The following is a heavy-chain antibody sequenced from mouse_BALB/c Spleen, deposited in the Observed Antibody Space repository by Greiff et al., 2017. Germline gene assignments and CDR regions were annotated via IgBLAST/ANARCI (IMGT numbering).Heavy chain of an antibody. J-gene: IGHJ3*01. Sequence: VQLQQSGAELVRPGVSVKISCKGSGYTFTDYAMHWVKQSHAKSLEWIGVISTYYGDASYNQKFKGKATMTVDKSSSTAYMELARLTSEDSAIYYCARSGAITTATFAYWGQGTLVTVSA. CDR2: ISTYYGDA. V-gene: IGHV1S137*01. D-gene: IGHD1-2*01. CDR3: ARSGAITTATFAY. CDR1: GYTFTDYA.